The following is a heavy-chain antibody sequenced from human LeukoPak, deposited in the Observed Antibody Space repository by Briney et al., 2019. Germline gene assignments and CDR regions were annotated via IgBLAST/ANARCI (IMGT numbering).Heavy chain of an antibody. CDR1: GGFIGSSSYY. CDR2: IYYSGST. D-gene: IGHD2-15*01. J-gene: IGHJ4*02. CDR3: ARRQLGYCSGGSCYGFDY. Sequence: PSETLSLTCTVSGGFIGSSSYYWGWIRQPPGKGLEWIGSIYYSGSTYYNPSLNSRVTISVDTSKNQFSLKLSSVTAADTAVYYCARRQLGYCSGGSCYGFDYWGQGNLVTVSS. V-gene: IGHV4-39*07.